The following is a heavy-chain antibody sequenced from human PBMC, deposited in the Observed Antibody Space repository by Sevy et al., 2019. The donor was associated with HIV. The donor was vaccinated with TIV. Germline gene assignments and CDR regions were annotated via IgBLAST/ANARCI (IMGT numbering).Heavy chain of an antibody. CDR1: GGSITSLY. Sequence: SDTLSLTCTVSGGSITSLYWSWIRQPPGKGLEWIANIYYNGHINYNPSLKSRVTLSLNTSKKQFSLRLSSVTAADTAMYYCAGENAWGRGYSWGQGTLVTVSS. V-gene: IGHV4-59*08. CDR3: AGENAWGRGYS. J-gene: IGHJ4*02. CDR2: IYYNGHI. D-gene: IGHD1-26*01.